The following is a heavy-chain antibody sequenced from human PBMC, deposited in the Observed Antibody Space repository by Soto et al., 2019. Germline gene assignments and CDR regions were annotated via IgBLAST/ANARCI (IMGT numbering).Heavy chain of an antibody. V-gene: IGHV5-10-1*01. Sequence: GESLNLSCKGSGYSFTSYWISCVRQMPGKGLAWMGRIDPSDSYPNYSPSFQGHVTIPAEKSISTAYLQWSSLKASDTAMYYCARPSNYYDSSGYYYEDYGGQETLVTFSS. CDR2: IDPSDSYP. CDR3: ARPSNYYDSSGYYYEDY. D-gene: IGHD3-22*01. J-gene: IGHJ4*02. CDR1: GYSFTSYW.